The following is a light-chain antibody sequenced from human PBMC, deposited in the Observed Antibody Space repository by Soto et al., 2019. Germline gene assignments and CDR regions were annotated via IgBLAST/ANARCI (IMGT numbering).Light chain of an antibody. V-gene: IGKV1-27*01. J-gene: IGKJ1*01. CDR2: AAS. CDR3: QQSYSTPA. Sequence: DIPMTQSPSSLSASLGDRVTITCRASQGISNYLAWYQQKTGKVPKLLIYAASTLQSGVPSRFSGSGSGTDFTLTISSLQPEDFATYYCQQSYSTPAFGQGTKVDIK. CDR1: QGISNY.